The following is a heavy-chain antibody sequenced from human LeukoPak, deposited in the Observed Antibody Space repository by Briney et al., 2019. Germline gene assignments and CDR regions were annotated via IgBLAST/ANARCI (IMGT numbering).Heavy chain of an antibody. Sequence: SETLSLTCTVSGGSISSYYWSWIRQPPGKGLEWIGYIYYSGSTNYNPSLKSRATISVDTSKNQFSLKLSSVTAADTAVYYCAREGVEYSDYDSSGLYYFDYWGQGALVTVSS. J-gene: IGHJ4*02. V-gene: IGHV4-59*01. CDR3: AREGVEYSDYDSSGLYYFDY. CDR1: GGSISSYY. CDR2: IYYSGST. D-gene: IGHD3-22*01.